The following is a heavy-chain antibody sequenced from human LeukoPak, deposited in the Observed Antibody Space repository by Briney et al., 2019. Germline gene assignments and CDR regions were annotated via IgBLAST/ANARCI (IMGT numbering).Heavy chain of an antibody. J-gene: IGHJ6*03. CDR2: INHSGST. Sequence: PSETLSLTCAVYGGSFSGYYWSWIRQPPGKGLEWIGEINHSGSTNYNPSLKSRVTISVDTSKNQFSLKLSSVTAADTAVYYCAREVVYYYYMDVWGKGTTVTVS. D-gene: IGHD2-15*01. V-gene: IGHV4-34*01. CDR3: AREVVYYYYMDV. CDR1: GGSFSGYY.